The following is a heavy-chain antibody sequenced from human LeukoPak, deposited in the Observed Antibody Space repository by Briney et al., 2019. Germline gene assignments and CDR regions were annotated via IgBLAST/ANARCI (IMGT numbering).Heavy chain of an antibody. J-gene: IGHJ4*02. CDR2: IKSKTDGGTT. CDR1: GFTFSNAW. V-gene: IGHV3-15*01. D-gene: IGHD2-2*01. CDR3: TTYVVPAVRRYFDY. Sequence: GGSLRLSCAASGFTFSNAWMSWVRQAPGKGLEWVGRIKSKTDGGTTDYAAPVKGRFTISRDDSKNTLYLQMNSLRTEDAAVYYCTTYVVPAVRRYFDYWGQGTLVTVSS.